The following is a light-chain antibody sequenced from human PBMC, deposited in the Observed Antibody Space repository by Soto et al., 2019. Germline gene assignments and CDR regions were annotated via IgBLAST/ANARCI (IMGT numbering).Light chain of an antibody. J-gene: IGKJ4*01. V-gene: IGKV1-5*03. CDR1: YYINNW. Sequence: DIQMTQSPSTLSAFVGDRVTITCRASYYINNWVAWYQQKPGRAPHLLIYEASTLLTGVPSRFSGSGSGTEFNLTISSLQPDDSATYFCQQSHVYTPLTFGGGTKVQIK. CDR3: QQSHVYTPLT. CDR2: EAS.